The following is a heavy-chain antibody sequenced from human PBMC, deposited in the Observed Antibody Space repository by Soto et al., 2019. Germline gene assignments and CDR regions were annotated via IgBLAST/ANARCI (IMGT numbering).Heavy chain of an antibody. CDR1: GATFSGNF. D-gene: IGHD1-26*01. J-gene: IGHJ4*02. Sequence: QVQLVQSGAEVREPGASVKVSCKPSGATFSGNFFHWVRQAPGQGLEWMGWINPDNGDTNYAQKFQVRVTMTRDTSIITADMDLSRLRSDDTAVYFCARDRSGATVQYWGQGTLVIVSS. CDR3: ARDRSGATVQY. V-gene: IGHV1-2*02. CDR2: INPDNGDT.